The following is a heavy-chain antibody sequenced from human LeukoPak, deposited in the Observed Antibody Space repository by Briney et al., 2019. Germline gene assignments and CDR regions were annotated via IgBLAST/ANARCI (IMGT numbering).Heavy chain of an antibody. J-gene: IGHJ4*02. CDR1: GFTFKSYA. D-gene: IGHD3-22*01. V-gene: IGHV3-23*01. CDR3: AKVMIAFNAFDY. Sequence: PGGSLRLSCAASGFTFKSYAMTWVRQAPGKGLEWVSTISSSGGGTFYADSVKGRFTISRDNSKNTLYLQMNSLTVEDTAVYYCAKVMIAFNAFDYWGRGTLVTVSS. CDR2: ISSSGGGT.